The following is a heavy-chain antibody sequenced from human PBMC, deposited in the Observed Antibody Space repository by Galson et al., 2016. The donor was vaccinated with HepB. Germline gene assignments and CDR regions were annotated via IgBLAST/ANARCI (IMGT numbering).Heavy chain of an antibody. CDR1: GGSISSGSSF. CDR3: AVWFGDVNY. J-gene: IGHJ4*02. D-gene: IGHD3-10*01. V-gene: IGHV4-61*02. CDR2: MFTSGNS. Sequence: TLSLTCTVSGGSISSGSSFCNWIRQPAGKGLAWIGSMFTSGNSNYNPSLKSRVTISLDTSKNQFFLKMSSVTAADTAVYYCAVWFGDVNYWGQGILVTVSS.